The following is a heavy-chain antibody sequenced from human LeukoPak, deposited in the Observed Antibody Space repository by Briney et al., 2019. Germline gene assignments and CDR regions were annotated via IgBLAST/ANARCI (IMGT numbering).Heavy chain of an antibody. D-gene: IGHD2-15*01. Sequence: PGGSLRLSCAASGFTFSGYEMNWVRQAPGKGLEWVSYISGSGTTIYHADSVKGRFTISRDNAKNSLYLQMSSLRAEDTAVYYCAPGDCSGGSCVGWGQGTLVTVSS. CDR2: ISGSGTTI. CDR3: APGDCSGGSCVG. J-gene: IGHJ4*02. V-gene: IGHV3-48*03. CDR1: GFTFSGYE.